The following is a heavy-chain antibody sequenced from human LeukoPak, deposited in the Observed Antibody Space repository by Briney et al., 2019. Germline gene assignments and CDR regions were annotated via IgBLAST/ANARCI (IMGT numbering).Heavy chain of an antibody. CDR2: INHSGST. Sequence: SETLSLTCAVYGGSFSGYYWSWIRQPPGKGLEWIGEINHSGSTNYNPSLKSRVTISVDTSKNQFSLKLSSVTAADTAVYYCARGKYYNSSVYYTDYGGQGTLVPVSS. CDR1: GGSFSGYY. D-gene: IGHD3-22*01. V-gene: IGHV4-34*01. J-gene: IGHJ4*02. CDR3: ARGKYYNSSVYYTDY.